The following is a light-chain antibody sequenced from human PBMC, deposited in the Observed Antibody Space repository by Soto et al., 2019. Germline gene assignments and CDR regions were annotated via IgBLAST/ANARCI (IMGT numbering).Light chain of an antibody. Sequence: EIVMTQSPATLSVSPGERATLSCRASQSVSSNLAWYQQKPGHAPRLLIYHASTRATGIPARFSGSGSGTQFTLTISSPPSEDFAVYYCQQYNKGPLTFGAGTKVEIK. J-gene: IGKJ4*01. CDR1: QSVSSN. V-gene: IGKV3-15*01. CDR2: HAS. CDR3: QQYNKGPLT.